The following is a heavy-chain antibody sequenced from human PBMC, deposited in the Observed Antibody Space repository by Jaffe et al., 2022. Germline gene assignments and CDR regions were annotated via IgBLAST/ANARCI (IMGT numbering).Heavy chain of an antibody. J-gene: IGHJ6*03. D-gene: IGHD3-10*01. CDR3: ARLAAAMVQGVIDYYYYYYMDV. Sequence: QVQLQQWGAGLLKPSETLSLTCAVYGGSFSGYYWSWIRQPPGKGLEWIGEINHSGSTNYNPSLKSRVTISVDTSKNQFSLKLSSVTAADTAVYYCARLAAAMVQGVIDYYYYYYMDVWGKGTTVTVSS. CDR1: GGSFSGYY. CDR2: INHSGST. V-gene: IGHV4-34*01.